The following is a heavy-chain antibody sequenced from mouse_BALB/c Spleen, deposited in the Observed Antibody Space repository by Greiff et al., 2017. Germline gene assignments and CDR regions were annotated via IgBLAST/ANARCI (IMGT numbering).Heavy chain of an antibody. Sequence: VHVKQSGAELVRPGASVKLSCTASGFNIKDYYMHWVKQRPEQGLEWIGWIDPENGDTEYAPKFQGKATMTADTSSNTAYLQLSSLTSEDTAVYYCNLYYGYEGYYWGQGTTLTVSS. CDR2: IDPENGDT. CDR1: GFNIKDYY. V-gene: IGHV14-4*02. J-gene: IGHJ2*01. CDR3: NLYYGYEGYY. D-gene: IGHD1-2*01.